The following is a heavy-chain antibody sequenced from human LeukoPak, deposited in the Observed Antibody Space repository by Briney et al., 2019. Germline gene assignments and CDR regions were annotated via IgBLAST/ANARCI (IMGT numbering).Heavy chain of an antibody. CDR3: ARNHLDAAMIYFDY. CDR1: GGTFSSYT. Sequence: ASVKVSCKASGGTFSSYTISWVRQAPGQGLEWMGWISAFNGNTNYAQKLQGRVTMTTDTSTSTAYMELRSLRSDDTAVYYCARNHLDAAMIYFDYWGQGTLVTVSS. CDR2: ISAFNGNT. V-gene: IGHV1-18*01. D-gene: IGHD5-18*01. J-gene: IGHJ4*02.